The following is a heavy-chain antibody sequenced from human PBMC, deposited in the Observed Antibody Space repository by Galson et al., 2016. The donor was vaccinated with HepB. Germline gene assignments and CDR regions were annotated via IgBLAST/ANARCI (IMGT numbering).Heavy chain of an antibody. D-gene: IGHD1-26*01. CDR1: GFTFRNYG. CDR2: ISRSGDST. V-gene: IGHV3-23*01. J-gene: IGHJ6*03. CDR3: VQGSTAPAV. Sequence: LRLSCAASGFTFRNYGMTWVRQAPGKGLEVVSSISRSGDSTDYADSVKGRFTISRDNSKNTLSLQMNSLRIEDTAVYYCVQGSTAPAVWGRGTTVTVS.